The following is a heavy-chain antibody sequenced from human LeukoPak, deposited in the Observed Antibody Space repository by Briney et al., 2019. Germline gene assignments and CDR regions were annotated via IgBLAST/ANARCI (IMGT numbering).Heavy chain of an antibody. D-gene: IGHD5-24*01. Sequence: ASVRVSCKTSGYTFTGYYMHWVRQAPGQGLDWMGWINPNSGGTKYAQNFQGRVTLTTDTSINTAYMELSSLRSDDTAVYYCAREGRNGYNEGYFDYWGQGTLVTVSS. J-gene: IGHJ4*02. V-gene: IGHV1-2*02. CDR3: AREGRNGYNEGYFDY. CDR2: INPNSGGT. CDR1: GYTFTGYY.